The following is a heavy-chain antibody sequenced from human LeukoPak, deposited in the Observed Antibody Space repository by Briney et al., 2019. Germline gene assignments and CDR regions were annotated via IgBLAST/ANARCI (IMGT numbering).Heavy chain of an antibody. D-gene: IGHD6-13*01. J-gene: IGHJ4*02. CDR3: AREHKYAAAGDY. CDR1: GGSISSSSYY. CDR2: IYYSGST. V-gene: IGHV4-39*07. Sequence: SETLSLTCTVSGGSISSSSYYWGWIRQPPGKGLEWIGSIYYSGSTYYNPSLKSRVTMSVDTSKNQFSLKLSSVTAADTAVYYCAREHKYAAAGDYWGQGTLVTVSS.